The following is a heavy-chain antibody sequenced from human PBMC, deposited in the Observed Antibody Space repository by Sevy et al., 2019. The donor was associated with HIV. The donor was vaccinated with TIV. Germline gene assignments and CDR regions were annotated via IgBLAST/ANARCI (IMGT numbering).Heavy chain of an antibody. CDR3: ASEHTMIGGRGAFDI. D-gene: IGHD3-22*01. CDR1: GFTFSSYG. Sequence: GGSLRLSCAASGFTFSSYGMHWVRQAPGKGLEWVAVIWYDGSNKYYADSVKGRFTISRDNSKNTLYLQMNSLGAEDTAVYYWASEHTMIGGRGAFDIWGQGTMVTVSS. V-gene: IGHV3-33*01. J-gene: IGHJ3*02. CDR2: IWYDGSNK.